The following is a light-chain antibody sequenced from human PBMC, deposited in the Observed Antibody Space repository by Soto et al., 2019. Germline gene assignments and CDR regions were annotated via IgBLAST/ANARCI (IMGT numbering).Light chain of an antibody. CDR3: SSYTSSSTLYV. CDR2: DVS. V-gene: IGLV2-14*01. CDR1: SSDVGTYNY. J-gene: IGLJ1*01. Sequence: QSALTQPASVSGSPGQSITISCTGTSSDVGTYNYVSWYQQHPGKAPKLMIYDVSNRPSGVSNRFSGSKSGNTAFLTISGLQAEDEADYYCSSYTSSSTLYVFGTGTKLTVL.